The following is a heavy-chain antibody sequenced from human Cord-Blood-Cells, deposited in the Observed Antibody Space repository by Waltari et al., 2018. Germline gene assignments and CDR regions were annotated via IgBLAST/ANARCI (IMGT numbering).Heavy chain of an antibody. CDR1: GFTFSSYW. CDR3: AREVGATHAFDI. V-gene: IGHV3-74*01. J-gene: IGHJ3*02. D-gene: IGHD1-26*01. CDR2: INSDGSST. Sequence: EVQLVESGGGVVQPGGSLRLSCAASGFTFSSYWMLWIRQAPGTGLVWVSRINSDGSSTSYADSVKGRFTISRDNAKNTLYLQMNSLRAEDTAVYYCAREVGATHAFDIWGQGTMVTDSS.